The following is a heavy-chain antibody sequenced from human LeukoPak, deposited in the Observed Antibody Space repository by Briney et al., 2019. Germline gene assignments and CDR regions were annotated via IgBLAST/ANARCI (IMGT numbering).Heavy chain of an antibody. CDR1: GFSFSDYY. J-gene: IGHJ4*02. Sequence: PGGSLRLSCAASGFSFSDYYMSWIRQAPGKGLEWVSYISNSGSTKYYADSVKGRFTISRDNAKNSLYLQMNSLRAEDTAVYYCARAVGDGYNLYFDYWGQGTLVTVSS. CDR2: ISNSGSTK. D-gene: IGHD5-24*01. V-gene: IGHV3-11*04. CDR3: ARAVGDGYNLYFDY.